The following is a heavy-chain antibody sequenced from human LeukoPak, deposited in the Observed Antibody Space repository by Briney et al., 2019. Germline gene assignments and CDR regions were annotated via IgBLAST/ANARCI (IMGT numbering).Heavy chain of an antibody. V-gene: IGHV3-66*02. CDR3: ARDHYDFWSGYSGVDWFDP. CDR2: IYSGGST. Sequence: PGGSLRLSCAASGFTVSSNYMSWVRQAPGKGLEWVSVIYSGGSTYYADSVKGRFTISRDNSKNTLYLQMNSLRAEDTAVYYCARDHYDFWSGYSGVDWFDPWGQGTLVTFSS. CDR1: GFTVSSNY. D-gene: IGHD3-3*01. J-gene: IGHJ5*02.